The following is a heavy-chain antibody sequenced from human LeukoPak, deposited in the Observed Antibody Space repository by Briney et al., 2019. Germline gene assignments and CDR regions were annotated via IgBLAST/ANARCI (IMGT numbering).Heavy chain of an antibody. J-gene: IGHJ4*02. CDR2: IYHSGST. CDR1: GYSISSGYY. V-gene: IGHV4-38-2*02. CDR3: ARGKYDSSGYYYYFDY. D-gene: IGHD3-22*01. Sequence: PSETLSLTCTVSGYSISSGYYWGWIRQPPGKGLEWIGSIYHSGSTYYNPSLKSRVTISVDTSKNQFSLKLSSVTAADTAVYYCARGKYDSSGYYYYFDYWGQGTLVTVSS.